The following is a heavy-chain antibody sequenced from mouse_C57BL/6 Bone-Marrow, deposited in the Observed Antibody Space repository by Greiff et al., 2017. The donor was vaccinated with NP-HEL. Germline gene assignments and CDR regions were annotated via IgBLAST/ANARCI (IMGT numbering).Heavy chain of an antibody. CDR1: GFTFSSYA. J-gene: IGHJ1*03. V-gene: IGHV5-4*01. Sequence: EVQLVESGGGLVKPGGSLKLSCAASGFTFSSYAMSWVRQTPEKRLEWVATISDGGSYTYYPDNVKGRFTISRDNAKNNLYLQMSHLKSEDTAMYYCAKLGRWYFDVWGTGTTVTVSS. CDR2: ISDGGSYT. D-gene: IGHD4-1*01. CDR3: AKLGRWYFDV.